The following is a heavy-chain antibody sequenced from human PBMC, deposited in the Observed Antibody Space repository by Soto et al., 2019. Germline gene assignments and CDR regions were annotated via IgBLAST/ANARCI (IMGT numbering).Heavy chain of an antibody. Sequence: GGSLRLSCAASGFTFNIFGMHWVRQAPGKGLEWVALISNDGTNKYYADSVRGRFTISRDSSKDTVFLQMDSLRADDTAVYYCAKGSTRWLESLLHYWGQGTLVTVSS. V-gene: IGHV3-30*18. CDR3: AKGSTRWLESLLHY. J-gene: IGHJ4*02. CDR2: ISNDGTNK. D-gene: IGHD5-12*01. CDR1: GFTFNIFG.